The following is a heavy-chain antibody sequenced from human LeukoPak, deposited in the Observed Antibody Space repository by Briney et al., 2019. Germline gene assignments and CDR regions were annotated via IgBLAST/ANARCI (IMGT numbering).Heavy chain of an antibody. CDR2: ISGSGGST. V-gene: IGHV3-23*01. CDR3: AKDLLYGDYADY. J-gene: IGHJ4*02. Sequence: GGSLRLSCAASGFTFSSYAMSWVRQAPGKGLEWVSAISGSGGSTYYADSVKGRFTITRDNSKNTLYLQMNSLRAEDTAVYYCAKDLLYGDYADYWGQGTLVTVSS. CDR1: GFTFSSYA. D-gene: IGHD4-17*01.